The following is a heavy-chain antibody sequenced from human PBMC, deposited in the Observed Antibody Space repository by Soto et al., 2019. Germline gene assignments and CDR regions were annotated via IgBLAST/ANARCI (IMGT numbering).Heavy chain of an antibody. V-gene: IGHV4-38-2*02. CDR3: ARDDYKDGGNNWFDP. J-gene: IGHJ5*02. D-gene: IGHD3-16*01. CDR1: GYSISSGYY. Sequence: SETLSLTCAVSGYSISSGYYWGWIRQPPGRGLEWIGSIYHSGSTYYNPSLKSRVTISVDTSKNQFSLKLNAVTAADTAVYYCARDDYKDGGNNWFDPWGQGTLVTVSS. CDR2: IYHSGST.